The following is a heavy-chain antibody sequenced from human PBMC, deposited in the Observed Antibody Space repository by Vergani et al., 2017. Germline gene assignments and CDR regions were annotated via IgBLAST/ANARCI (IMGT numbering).Heavy chain of an antibody. CDR2: ISSSGSTI. Sequence: EVQLVESGGGLVQPGGSLRLSCAASGFTFSRYEMNWVRQAPGKGLEWVSYISSSGSTIYYADSVKGRFTISRDNAKNSLYLQMNSLRAEDTAVYYCARVRMRHARGYYDSSGYFDYWGQGTLVTVSS. D-gene: IGHD3-22*01. CDR1: GFTFSRYE. J-gene: IGHJ4*02. CDR3: ARVRMRHARGYYDSSGYFDY. V-gene: IGHV3-48*03.